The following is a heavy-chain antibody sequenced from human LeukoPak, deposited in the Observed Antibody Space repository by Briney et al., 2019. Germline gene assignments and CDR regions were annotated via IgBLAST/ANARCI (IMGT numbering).Heavy chain of an antibody. V-gene: IGHV4-34*01. CDR1: GGSFSGYY. J-gene: IGHJ3*02. D-gene: IGHD6-6*01. CDR2: INHSGST. Sequence: SETLSLTCAVYGGSFSGYYWSWIRQPPGKGLEWIGEINHSGSTNYNPSLKSRVTISVDTSENQFSLKLSSVTAADTAVYYCARHYPRRIAARGAFDIWGQGTMVTVSS. CDR3: ARHYPRRIAARGAFDI.